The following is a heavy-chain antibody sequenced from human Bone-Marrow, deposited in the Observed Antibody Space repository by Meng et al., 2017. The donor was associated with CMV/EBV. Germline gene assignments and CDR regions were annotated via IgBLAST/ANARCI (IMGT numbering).Heavy chain of an antibody. D-gene: IGHD2-2*02. CDR2: IYYSGST. CDR1: GGAISSGGYY. Sequence: GGAISSGGYYWNWIRQHPGKGLEWSGYIYYSGSTYYNQTLKRRVTISEDTSKNQFSLKLSSVTAADTAVYFCARGGRYCSSTSCYTFDYWGQGTLVT. V-gene: IGHV4-31*02. J-gene: IGHJ4*02. CDR3: ARGGRYCSSTSCYTFDY.